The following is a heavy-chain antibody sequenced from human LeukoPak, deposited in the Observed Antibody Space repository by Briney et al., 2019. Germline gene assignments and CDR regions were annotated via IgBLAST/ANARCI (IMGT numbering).Heavy chain of an antibody. D-gene: IGHD4-17*01. CDR1: GFTFSSYA. Sequence: GGSLRLSCAASGFTFSSYAMHWVRQAPGKGLEWVAVISHDGSNKYYADSVKGRFTISRDNSKNTLYLQMNSLRAEDTAVYYCARADYGDSNWFDPWGQGTLVTVSS. CDR3: ARADYGDSNWFDP. J-gene: IGHJ5*02. CDR2: ISHDGSNK. V-gene: IGHV3-30-3*01.